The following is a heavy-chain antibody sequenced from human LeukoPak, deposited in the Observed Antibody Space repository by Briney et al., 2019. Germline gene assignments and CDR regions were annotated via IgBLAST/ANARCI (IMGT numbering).Heavy chain of an antibody. CDR1: GYTFTSYG. V-gene: IGHV1-18*01. CDR3: ARFEAISYYYDSSGYYCFDY. Sequence: ASVKVSCKASGYTFTSYGISWVRQAPGQGLEWMGWISAYNGNTNYAQKLQGRVTMTTDTSTSTAYMELRSLRSDDTAVYYCARFEAISYYYDSSGYYCFDYWGQGTLVTVSS. J-gene: IGHJ4*02. CDR2: ISAYNGNT. D-gene: IGHD3-22*01.